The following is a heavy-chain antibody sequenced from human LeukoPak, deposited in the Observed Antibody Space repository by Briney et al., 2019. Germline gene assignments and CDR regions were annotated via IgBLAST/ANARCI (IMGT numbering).Heavy chain of an antibody. CDR3: ARVERSSSSRKVWFDP. V-gene: IGHV4-4*07. D-gene: IGHD6-6*01. Sequence: SETLSLTCTVSGGSLSSYYWSWIRQPAGKGLEWIGRIYTSGSTNYNPSLKSRVTMSVDTSKNQFSLKLSSVTAADTAVYYCARVERSSSSRKVWFDPWGQGTLVTVSS. J-gene: IGHJ5*02. CDR2: IYTSGST. CDR1: GGSLSSYY.